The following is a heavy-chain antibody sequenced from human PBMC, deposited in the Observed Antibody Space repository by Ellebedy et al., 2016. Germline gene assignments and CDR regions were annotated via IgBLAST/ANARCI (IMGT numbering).Heavy chain of an antibody. V-gene: IGHV1-24*01. CDR2: FDPEDGET. CDR3: ATYYYGSGSSYKRGMDV. CDR1: GYTLTELS. J-gene: IGHJ6*02. D-gene: IGHD3-10*01. Sequence: ASVKVSXKVSGYTLTELSMHWARQAPGKGLEWMGGFDPEDGETIYAQKFQGRVTMTEDTSTDTAYMELSSLRSEDTAVYYCATYYYGSGSSYKRGMDVWGQGTTGTVSS.